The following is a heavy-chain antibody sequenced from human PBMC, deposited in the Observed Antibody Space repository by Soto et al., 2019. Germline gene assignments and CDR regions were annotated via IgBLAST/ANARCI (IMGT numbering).Heavy chain of an antibody. CDR1: GGSFSSFS. CDR3: ERGWGHSDRTGYYTYFDV. CDR2: TIPNFGTA. J-gene: IGHJ1*01. Sequence: QVQLVQSGAEVKKPGSSVKLSCKASGGSFSSFSISWVRQSPGQELEWMGGTIPNFGTADYAQKFQGSVTLTADQYTRTAYMELSSLRSDDAAVYYCERGWGHSDRTGYYTYFDVWGQGTLVTVSS. D-gene: IGHD3-22*01. V-gene: IGHV1-69*01.